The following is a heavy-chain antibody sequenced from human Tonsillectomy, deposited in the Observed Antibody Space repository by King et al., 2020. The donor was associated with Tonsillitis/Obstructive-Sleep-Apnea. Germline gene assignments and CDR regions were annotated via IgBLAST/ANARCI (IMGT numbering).Heavy chain of an antibody. V-gene: IGHV1-8*01. CDR3: ASSPTGVTPGYYYMDV. D-gene: IGHD4-23*01. J-gene: IGHJ6*03. CDR1: GYTFTSYD. Sequence: QLVQSGAEVKKPGASVKVSCKASGYTFTSYDINWVRQATGQGLEWMGWMNPNSGNTGYAQKFQGRVTMTRNTSISTAYMELSSLRSEDTAVYYCASSPTGVTPGYYYMDVWGKGTTVTVSS. CDR2: MNPNSGNT.